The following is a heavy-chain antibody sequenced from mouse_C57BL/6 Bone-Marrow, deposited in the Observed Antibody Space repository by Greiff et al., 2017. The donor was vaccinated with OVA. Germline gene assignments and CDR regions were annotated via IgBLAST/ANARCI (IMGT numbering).Heavy chain of an antibody. CDR1: GYTFTSYW. CDR3: AIRITWLRRRGYAMDY. D-gene: IGHD2-2*01. CDR2: IDPSDSYT. Sequence: QVQLQQPGAELVKPGASVKLSCKASGYTFTSYWMQWVKQRPGQGLEWIGEIDPSDSYTNYNQKFKGKATLTVDTSSSTAYMQLSSLTSEDSAVYYGAIRITWLRRRGYAMDYWGQGTSVTVSS. V-gene: IGHV1-50*01. J-gene: IGHJ4*01.